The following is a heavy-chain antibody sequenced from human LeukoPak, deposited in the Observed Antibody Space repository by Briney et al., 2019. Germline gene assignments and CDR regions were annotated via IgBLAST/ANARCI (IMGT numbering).Heavy chain of an antibody. V-gene: IGHV3-48*03. Sequence: PGRSLRLSCAASGFTFTTYEMNWVRQAPGKGLECISYISDSGSAIYYADSVKGRFTISRDNAKNSLYLQMNSLGADDTGVYYCARTRGYCENNSCYPPLLDVWGQGTTVTVSS. D-gene: IGHD2-2*01. CDR3: ARTRGYCENNSCYPPLLDV. CDR2: ISDSGSAI. CDR1: GFTFTTYE. J-gene: IGHJ6*02.